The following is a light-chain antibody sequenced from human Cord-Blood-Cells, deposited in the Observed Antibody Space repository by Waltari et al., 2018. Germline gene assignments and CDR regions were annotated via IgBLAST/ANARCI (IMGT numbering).Light chain of an antibody. J-gene: IGLJ1*01. Sequence: SSELTQDPAVSVDLGQTVRITCQGESCRSYYASWYQQKPGQAPLLVTYGKNNRHSGIPDRFSCSSSGNTASLSIPGAQAEDEADYYCNSRDSSGNHYVLGTWTKVTVL. CDR2: GKN. CDR1: SCRSYY. CDR3: NSRDSSGNHYV. V-gene: IGLV3-19*01.